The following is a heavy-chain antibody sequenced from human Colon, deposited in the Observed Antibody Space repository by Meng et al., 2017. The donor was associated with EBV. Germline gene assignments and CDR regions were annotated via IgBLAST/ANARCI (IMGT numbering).Heavy chain of an antibody. CDR1: GYTITHHG. CDR2: ISCYNDDT. V-gene: IGHV1-18*01. Sequence: HVQLVLCGAEVTKPGASVKVFCNTSGYTITHHGISWIRHAPGQGLEWMGWISCYNDDTMYAQKFQGRVTMTTDRSTSTAYMDLRSLRSDDTAVYYCARDPSNTSGRYAYFDYWGQGTLVTVSS. CDR3: ARDPSNTSGRYAYFDY. J-gene: IGHJ4*02. D-gene: IGHD6-19*01.